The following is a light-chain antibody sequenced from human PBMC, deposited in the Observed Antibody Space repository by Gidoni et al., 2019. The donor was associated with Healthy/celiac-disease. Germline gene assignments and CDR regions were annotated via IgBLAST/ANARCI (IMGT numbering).Light chain of an antibody. CDR1: QSVLYSSNNKNY. V-gene: IGKV4-1*01. J-gene: IGKJ2*01. CDR2: WAS. Sequence: DIVLTQSPDSLAVSLGERATINCKSSQSVLYSSNNKNYLAWYQQKPGQPRKLLIYWASTRESGVPDRCSGSGSGTDFTLTISSLQAEDVAVYYCQQYYSTPTFGQGTKLEIK. CDR3: QQYYSTPT.